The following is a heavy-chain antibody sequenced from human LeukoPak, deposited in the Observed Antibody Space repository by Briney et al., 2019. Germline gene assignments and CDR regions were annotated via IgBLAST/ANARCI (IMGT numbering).Heavy chain of an antibody. Sequence: GGSLRLSCAASGFTFSDYYMSWIRQAPGKGLEWVSYISSSSYTNYADSVKGRFTISRDNAKKSLYMQMNSLRAEDTAVYYCASAVEGGSSTSSLGYWGQGTLVTVSS. CDR2: ISSSSYT. CDR1: GFTFSDYY. V-gene: IGHV3-11*06. J-gene: IGHJ4*02. CDR3: ASAVEGGSSTSSLGY. D-gene: IGHD2-2*01.